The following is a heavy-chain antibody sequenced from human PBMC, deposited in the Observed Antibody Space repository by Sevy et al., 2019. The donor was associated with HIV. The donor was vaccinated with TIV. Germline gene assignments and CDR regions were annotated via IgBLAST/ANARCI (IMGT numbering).Heavy chain of an antibody. CDR3: TRGRRVYADYGVDY. D-gene: IGHD4-17*01. J-gene: IGHJ4*02. V-gene: IGHV3-49*03. CDR1: GFTFGEYT. CDR2: IRSEVYCGTT. Sequence: GGSLRLSCTASGFTFGEYTMSWFRQAPGKGLEWVSFIRSEVYCGTTEYAASVKGRFTISRDDSKSIAYLQMSSLKTEDTAVYYCTRGRRVYADYGVDYWGQGTLVTVSS.